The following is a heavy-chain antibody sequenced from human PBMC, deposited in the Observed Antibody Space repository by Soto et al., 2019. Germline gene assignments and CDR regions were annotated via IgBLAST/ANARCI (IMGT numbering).Heavy chain of an antibody. CDR3: AKEHCSGGSCYFPYYYYGMDV. J-gene: IGHJ6*02. CDR1: GFTFSSYA. CDR2: ISGSGGST. D-gene: IGHD2-15*01. V-gene: IGHV3-23*01. Sequence: GGSLGLSCAASGFTFSSYAMSWVRQAPGKGLEWVSAISGSGGSTYYADSVKGRFTISRDNSKNTLYLQMNSLRAEDTAVYYCAKEHCSGGSCYFPYYYYGMDVWGQGTTVTVSS.